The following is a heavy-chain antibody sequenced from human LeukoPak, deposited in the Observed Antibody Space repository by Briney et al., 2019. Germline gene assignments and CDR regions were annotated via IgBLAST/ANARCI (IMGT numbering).Heavy chain of an antibody. D-gene: IGHD4/OR15-4a*01. CDR3: AGVANYRSGERLDY. J-gene: IGHJ4*02. CDR2: IYSSGST. V-gene: IGHV4-4*07. Sequence: SETLSLTCTVSGGSISNYYWCWIRQPAGKGLEWIGRIYSSGSTNYNPSLKSRVTMSVGTSKNQFSLKLRSVTAADTAVYYCAGVANYRSGERLDYWGQGTLVTVSS. CDR1: GGSISNYY.